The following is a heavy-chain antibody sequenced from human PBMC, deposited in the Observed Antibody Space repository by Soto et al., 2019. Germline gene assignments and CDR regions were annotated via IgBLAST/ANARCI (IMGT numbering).Heavy chain of an antibody. CDR3: ARGPFGFVTCSSTSCQGGWFDP. V-gene: IGHV1-2*02. D-gene: IGHD2-2*01. CDR1: GYTFTGYY. Sequence: QVQLVQSGAEVKKPGASVKVSCKASGYTFTGYYTHWVRQAPGQGLEWMGWINPNSGGTNYAQKFQGRVTMTRDTSISTAYMELSRLRSDDTAVYYCARGPFGFVTCSSTSCQGGWFDPWGQGTLVTVSS. CDR2: INPNSGGT. J-gene: IGHJ5*02.